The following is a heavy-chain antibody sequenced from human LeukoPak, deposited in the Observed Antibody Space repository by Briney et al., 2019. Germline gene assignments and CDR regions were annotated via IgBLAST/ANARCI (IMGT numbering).Heavy chain of an antibody. J-gene: IGHJ4*02. CDR3: ARAGSYSYGVLFDY. V-gene: IGHV3-48*03. Sequence: PGGSLRLSCAASGFTFSSYEMNWVRQAPGKGLEWVSYISSSGSTIYYADSVKGRFTISRDNAKNSLYLQMISLRAEDTAVYYCARAGSYSYGVLFDYWGQGTLVTVSS. CDR1: GFTFSSYE. D-gene: IGHD5-18*01. CDR2: ISSSGSTI.